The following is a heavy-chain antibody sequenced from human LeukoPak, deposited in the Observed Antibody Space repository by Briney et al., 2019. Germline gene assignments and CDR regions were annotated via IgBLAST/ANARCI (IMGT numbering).Heavy chain of an antibody. CDR2: ISSSSNYI. V-gene: IGHV3-21*01. D-gene: IGHD2-15*01. Sequence: PGGSLRLSCAASGFTFSSSVMNWVRQAPGKGLEWVSSISSSSNYIYYADSVKGRFTVSRDDAKNSLYLQMNSLRAEDTALYYCARVRSGLHMDVWGQGTTVTVSS. CDR3: ARVRSGLHMDV. J-gene: IGHJ6*02. CDR1: GFTFSSSV.